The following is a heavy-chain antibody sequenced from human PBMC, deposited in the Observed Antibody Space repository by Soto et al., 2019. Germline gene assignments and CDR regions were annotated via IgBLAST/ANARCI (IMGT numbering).Heavy chain of an antibody. D-gene: IGHD2-2*01. CDR2: ISAYNGNT. CDR3: ARGCSSTSCLYGGFDY. V-gene: IGHV1-18*04. Sequence: ASVKVSYKACGYTFTRYGISWLRQAPGQGLEWMGWISAYNGNTNYAQKLQGRVTMTTDTSTSTAYMELRSLRSDDTAVYYCARGCSSTSCLYGGFDYWGQGTLVPVS. CDR1: GYTFTRYG. J-gene: IGHJ4*02.